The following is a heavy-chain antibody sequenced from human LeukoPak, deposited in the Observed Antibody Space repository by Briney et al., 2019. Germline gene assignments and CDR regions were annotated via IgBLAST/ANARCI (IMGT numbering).Heavy chain of an antibody. CDR1: GFTFSRHG. V-gene: IGHV3-23*01. J-gene: IGHJ4*02. CDR2: ISPNGVIT. CDR3: AKDGAWIQFGD. D-gene: IGHD5-24*01. Sequence: PGGSLRLSCVASGFTFSRHGMNWVRQAPGKGLEWVSGISPNGVITYYADSVKGRFTISRDNSKGTVYLQMNSLRPEDTAIYYCAKDGAWIQFGDWGRGTLVTVSS.